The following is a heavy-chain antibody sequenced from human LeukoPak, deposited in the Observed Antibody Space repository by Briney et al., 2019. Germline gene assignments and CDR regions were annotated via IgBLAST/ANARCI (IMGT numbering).Heavy chain of an antibody. CDR3: ARSPLAYCSSTSCPDRVYYYYYYMDV. V-gene: IGHV1-69*13. Sequence: SVKVSCKASGGTFSSYAISWVRQAPGQGLEWMGGIIPIFGTSNYAQKFQGRVTITADESTSTAYMELSSLRSEDTAVCYCARSPLAYCSSTSCPDRVYYYYYYMDVWGKGTTVTVSS. D-gene: IGHD2-2*01. CDR1: GGTFSSYA. J-gene: IGHJ6*03. CDR2: IIPIFGTS.